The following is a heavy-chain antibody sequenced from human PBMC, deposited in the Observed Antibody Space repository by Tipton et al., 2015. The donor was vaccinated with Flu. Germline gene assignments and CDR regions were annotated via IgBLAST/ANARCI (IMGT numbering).Heavy chain of an antibody. V-gene: IGHV4-61*02. Sequence: GLVKPSETLSLTCTVSDGSISSDSYYWSWIRQPAGKGLEWIGHIYASGSTIYNPSLKSRVTISVDMSQNHFSLKLSSVTAADTAVYYCARGIRSMGLNSGHGFDSWDQGTLVTVSS. J-gene: IGHJ4*02. CDR2: IYASGST. D-gene: IGHD5-12*01. CDR1: DGSISSDSYY. CDR3: ARGIRSMGLNSGHGFDS.